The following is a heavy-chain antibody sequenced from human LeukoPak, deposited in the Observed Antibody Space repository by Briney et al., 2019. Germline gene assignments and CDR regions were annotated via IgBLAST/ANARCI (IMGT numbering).Heavy chain of an antibody. Sequence: NPSGTLSLTCTVSGGSISSSYYYWGWVRQPPGKGLEWIGSLYYSGWSTYCNPSLKSRVTISVDTSKNQFSLKLNSVTAADTAVYYCARLGCSSASCYPGNWGQGTLVTVSS. J-gene: IGHJ4*02. V-gene: IGHV4-39*01. D-gene: IGHD2-2*01. CDR2: LYYSGWST. CDR1: GGSISSSYYY. CDR3: ARLGCSSASCYPGN.